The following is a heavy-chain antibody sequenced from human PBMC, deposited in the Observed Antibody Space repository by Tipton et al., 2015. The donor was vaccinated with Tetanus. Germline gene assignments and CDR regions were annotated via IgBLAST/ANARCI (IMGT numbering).Heavy chain of an antibody. Sequence: TLSLTCTVSGDSVSTGNFYWSWNRQPPGKGLEWIAIIHHSVLAFPKPSLKSRVFTSIDTRQNQFSLRLTSVTAADTAVYFCARNVYTVTNDAFDIWGHGTLVNVS. CDR3: ARNVYTVTNDAFDI. D-gene: IGHD4-11*01. V-gene: IGHV4-30-4*01. CDR1: GDSVSTGNFY. J-gene: IGHJ3*02. CDR2: IHHSVLA.